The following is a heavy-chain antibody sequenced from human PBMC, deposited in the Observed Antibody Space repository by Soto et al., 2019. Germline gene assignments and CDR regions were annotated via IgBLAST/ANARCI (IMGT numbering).Heavy chain of an antibody. Sequence: SETLSLTCTVSGGSIRSYYWSWIRQPPGKGLEWIGYIYYSASTNYSPSLKSRVTISVDTSKNQFSLNLSSVTAADTAVYYCARNLPYCGGDCYSLDYWGQGTLVTVSS. CDR2: IYYSAST. V-gene: IGHV4-59*08. J-gene: IGHJ4*02. CDR3: ARNLPYCGGDCYSLDY. CDR1: GGSIRSYY. D-gene: IGHD2-21*02.